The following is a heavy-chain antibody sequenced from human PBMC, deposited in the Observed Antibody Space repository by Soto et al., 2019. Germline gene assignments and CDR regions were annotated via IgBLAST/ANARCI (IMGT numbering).Heavy chain of an antibody. V-gene: IGHV3-30-3*01. J-gene: IGHJ4*02. CDR3: ARARTMIDY. D-gene: IGHD3-22*01. CDR2: ISYDGSNK. CDR1: GFTFSSYA. Sequence: GGSLRLSCAASGFTFSSYAMHWVRQAPGKGLEWVAVISYDGSNKYYADSVKGRFTISRDNSKNTLYLQMNSLRAEDTAVYYCARARTMIDYWGQGTLVTVSS.